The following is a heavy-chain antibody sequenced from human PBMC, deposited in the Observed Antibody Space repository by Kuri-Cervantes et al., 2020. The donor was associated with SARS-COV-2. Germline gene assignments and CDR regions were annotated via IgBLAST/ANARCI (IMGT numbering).Heavy chain of an antibody. CDR3: ARGSGTYND. D-gene: IGHD1-26*01. V-gene: IGHV1-18*01. CDR2: INPENGNT. Sequence: ASVKVSCKASGYIFSNYGISWVRQAPGQGLEWLGWINPENGNTKYTQKVQGRATMTTDTSTSTAYMELRSPRSDDTAVYLCARGSGTYNDWGQGTLVTVSS. CDR1: GYIFSNYG. J-gene: IGHJ4*02.